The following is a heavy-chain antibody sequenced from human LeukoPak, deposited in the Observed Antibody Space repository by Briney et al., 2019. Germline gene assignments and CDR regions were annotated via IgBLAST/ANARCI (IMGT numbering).Heavy chain of an antibody. CDR1: GYTFTSYD. D-gene: IGHD2-21*01. CDR2: MNPNSGNT. Sequence: ASVKVSCKASGYTFTSYDINWVRQATGQGLEWMGWMNPNSGNTGYAQKFRGRVTITRNTSISTAYMELSSLRSEDTAVYYCARDQSRLYCAGSTCPPGYWGQGTLVTVSS. CDR3: ARDQSRLYCAGSTCPPGY. V-gene: IGHV1-8*03. J-gene: IGHJ4*02.